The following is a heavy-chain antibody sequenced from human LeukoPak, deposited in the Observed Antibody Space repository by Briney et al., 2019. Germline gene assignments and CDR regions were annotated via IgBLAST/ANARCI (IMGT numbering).Heavy chain of an antibody. D-gene: IGHD3-3*01. Sequence: SETLSLTCTVSGYSINSGHYWGWIRQPPGKGLEWIGSIYHSGSTYYNPSLKSRVTISVDTSKNQFSLKLSSVTAADTAVYYCARVRTETYYDFWSGYYSDYWGQGTLVTVSS. CDR1: GYSINSGHY. CDR3: ARVRTETYYDFWSGYYSDY. CDR2: IYHSGST. J-gene: IGHJ4*02. V-gene: IGHV4-38-2*02.